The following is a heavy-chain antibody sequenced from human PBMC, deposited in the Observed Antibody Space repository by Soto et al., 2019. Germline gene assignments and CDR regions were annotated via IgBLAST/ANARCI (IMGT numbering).Heavy chain of an antibody. J-gene: IGHJ5*02. Sequence: PSETLSLTCSVSGDSISSSYWSWIRQPPGKGLEWIGYIYYSGSTNYNPSLKSRVTISLDTSKNQSSLKVSSVTAADTAVYYCARGYDWFDPWGQGTLVTVSS. CDR3: ARGYDWFDP. CDR2: IYYSGST. CDR1: GDSISSSY. V-gene: IGHV4-59*01. D-gene: IGHD5-12*01.